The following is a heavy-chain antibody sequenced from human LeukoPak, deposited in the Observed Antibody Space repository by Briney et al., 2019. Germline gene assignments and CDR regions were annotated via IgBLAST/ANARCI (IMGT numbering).Heavy chain of an antibody. CDR3: ARGDRRRPPSSIGWYSENIFDY. CDR1: GYTFTDFY. Sequence: ASVKVSCKASGYTFTDFYMNWVRQAPGQGLEWMGIINPSGASTRYAQKFRGRVTMTRDTSTSTVYMELSSLRSEDTAVYYCARGDRRRPPSSIGWYSENIFDYWGQGTLVTVSS. J-gene: IGHJ4*02. D-gene: IGHD6-13*01. CDR2: INPSGAST. V-gene: IGHV1-46*01.